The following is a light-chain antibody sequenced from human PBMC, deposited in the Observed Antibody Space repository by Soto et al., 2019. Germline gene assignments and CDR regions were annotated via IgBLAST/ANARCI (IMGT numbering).Light chain of an antibody. CDR2: EGT. CDR1: SSDVGTYNL. CDR3: CSYVGSSTYV. Sequence: QSVLTQPASVSGSPGQSITISCTGTSSDVGTYNLVSWYQQHPGKAPKLMVYEGTKRPSGVSNRFSGSKSGNTASLTISELQAEDEADYYCCSYVGSSTYVFGTGTKVTVL. V-gene: IGLV2-23*01. J-gene: IGLJ1*01.